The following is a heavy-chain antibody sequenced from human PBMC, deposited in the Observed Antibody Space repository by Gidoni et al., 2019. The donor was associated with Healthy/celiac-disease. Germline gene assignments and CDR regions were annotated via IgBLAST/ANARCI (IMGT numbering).Heavy chain of an antibody. CDR3: AKGVYSGYDVGLYAFDI. D-gene: IGHD5-12*01. CDR1: GFTFSSSC. V-gene: IGHV3-30*18. Sequence: QVQLVESGGGVVQPGRSLRLSCAASGFTFSSSCMHWVRQAPGKGLAWVAVISYDGGNKYYADSVKGRFTISRDNSKNTLYLQMNSLRAEDTAVYYCAKGVYSGYDVGLYAFDIWGQGTMVTVSS. J-gene: IGHJ3*02. CDR2: ISYDGGNK.